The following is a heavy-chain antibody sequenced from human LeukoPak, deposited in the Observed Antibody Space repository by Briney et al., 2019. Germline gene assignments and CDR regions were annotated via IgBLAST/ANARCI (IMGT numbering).Heavy chain of an antibody. D-gene: IGHD2-15*01. CDR1: GFTLSTYD. V-gene: IGHV3-23*01. CDR3: ATISGGYCSGGSCYSSPIYFDY. J-gene: IGHJ4*02. Sequence: PGGSLRLSCAASGFTLSTYDMMWVRQTPDSGLEWVSIISGSGGTTYYADSVKGRFTISRDNSKNTLYLQMNSLRAEDTAVYYCATISGGYCSGGSCYSSPIYFDYWGQGTLVTVSS. CDR2: ISGSGGTT.